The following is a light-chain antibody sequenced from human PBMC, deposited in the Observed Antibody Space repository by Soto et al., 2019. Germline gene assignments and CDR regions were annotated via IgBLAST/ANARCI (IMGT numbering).Light chain of an antibody. V-gene: IGKV3-20*01. J-gene: IGKJ1*01. CDR3: QHYGSSSSWT. Sequence: EIVLTQSPGTLSLSPGERATLSCRASQSVSRYLAWYQQKPGQAPRLLVYGASSRATGTPDRFSGSGSGTVFTLIINRLEPEDFAVYYCQHYGSSSSWTFGQGTKVDI. CDR1: QSVSRY. CDR2: GAS.